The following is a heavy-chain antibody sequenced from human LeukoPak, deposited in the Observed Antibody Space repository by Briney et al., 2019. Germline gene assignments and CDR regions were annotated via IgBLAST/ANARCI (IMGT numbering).Heavy chain of an antibody. Sequence: SGPALVKPTQTLTLTCTFSGFSLSTSGMCVSWIRQPPGKAPEWLARIDWDDDKYYSTSLKTSLTISKDTSKNQVVLTMTNMDPVDTATYYCARILCSNSGDGYNPNYYYYGMDVWGQGTTVTVSS. D-gene: IGHD5-24*01. CDR3: ARILCSNSGDGYNPNYYYYGMDV. CDR1: GFSLSTSGMC. CDR2: IDWDDDK. J-gene: IGHJ6*02. V-gene: IGHV2-70*11.